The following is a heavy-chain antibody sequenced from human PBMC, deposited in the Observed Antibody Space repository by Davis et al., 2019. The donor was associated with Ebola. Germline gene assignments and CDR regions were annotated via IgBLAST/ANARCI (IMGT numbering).Heavy chain of an antibody. CDR2: ISYDGSNK. Sequence: LSLTCAASGFTFSSYGMHWVRQAPGKGLEWVAVISYDGSNKYYADSVKGRFTISRDNSKNTLYLQMNSLRAEDTAVYYCAKADRLDYWGQGTLVTVSS. CDR1: GFTFSSYG. V-gene: IGHV3-30*18. D-gene: IGHD2-15*01. J-gene: IGHJ4*02. CDR3: AKADRLDY.